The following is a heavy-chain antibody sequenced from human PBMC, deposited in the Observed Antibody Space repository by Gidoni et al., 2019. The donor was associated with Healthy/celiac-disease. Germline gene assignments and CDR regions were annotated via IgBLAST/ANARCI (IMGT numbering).Heavy chain of an antibody. V-gene: IGHV1-2*02. CDR1: GSTFTGYH. J-gene: IGHJ5*02. D-gene: IGHD2-2*01. CDR3: ARDFEYQLPSRGGWFDP. Sequence: QVQLVQSGAEVKKPGASVKVSCKASGSTFTGYHIHWVRQAPGQGPEWMGWINPNSGGTNYAQKFQGRVTMTRDTSISTAYMELSRLRSDDTAVYYCARDFEYQLPSRGGWFDPWGQGTLVTVSS. CDR2: INPNSGGT.